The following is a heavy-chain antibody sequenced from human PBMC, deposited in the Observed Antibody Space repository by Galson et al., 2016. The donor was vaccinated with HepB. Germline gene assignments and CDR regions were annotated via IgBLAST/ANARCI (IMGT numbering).Heavy chain of an antibody. V-gene: IGHV3-74*01. CDR1: GFSFSNYW. J-gene: IGHJ4*02. CDR3: ARDRGSGGSHFY. Sequence: SLRLSCAASGFSFSNYWMHWVRQGPGKGLEWVSRITSDGSDTRYADSVKGRFTISRDNAKNTLYLQMNSLRAEDTAVYYCARDRGSGGSHFYWGQGILVTVSS. D-gene: IGHD6-19*01. CDR2: ITSDGSDT.